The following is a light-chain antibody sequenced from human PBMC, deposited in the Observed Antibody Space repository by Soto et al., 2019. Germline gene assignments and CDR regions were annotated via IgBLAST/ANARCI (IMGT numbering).Light chain of an antibody. CDR2: YDD. CDR1: RSNVGSNA. J-gene: IGLJ3*02. CDR3: SVWDDSMNGVV. Sequence: QPVLTQPPSVSEAPRQRVTISCSGSRSNVGSNAVNWYQQLPGKAPKLLIYYDDLLPSGVSDRFSGSKSGTSAALAISGLQSEDEADYYCSVWDDSMNGVVFGGGTKLTVL. V-gene: IGLV1-36*01.